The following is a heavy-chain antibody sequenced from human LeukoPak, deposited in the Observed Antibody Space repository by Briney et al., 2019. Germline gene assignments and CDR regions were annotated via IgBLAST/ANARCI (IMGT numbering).Heavy chain of an antibody. Sequence: ASVKVSCKVSGYTLTELSMHWVRQAPGKGLEWMGGFDPEDGETIYAQKFQGRVTMTRDTSTSTVYLELSSLRSEDTAVYFCARAPYYYDSSGYYPQSHFDNWGQGTLVTVSS. CDR2: FDPEDGET. CDR1: GYTLTELS. CDR3: ARAPYYYDSSGYYPQSHFDN. D-gene: IGHD3-22*01. V-gene: IGHV1-24*01. J-gene: IGHJ4*02.